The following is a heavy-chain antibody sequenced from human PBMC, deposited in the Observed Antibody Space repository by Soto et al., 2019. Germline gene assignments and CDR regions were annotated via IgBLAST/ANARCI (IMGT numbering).Heavy chain of an antibody. V-gene: IGHV4-59*01. J-gene: IGHJ4*02. CDR2: MYNTGST. CDR3: ARTYYYDSSGHTAFDY. Sequence: PSETLSLTCTVSGGTISRYYWSWIRQPPGKGLEWIGYMYNTGSTNYNPSLKSRVTISVDTSKNQFSLKLSSVTAADTAVYYCARTYYYDSSGHTAFDYWGQGTLVTVS. CDR1: GGTISRYY. D-gene: IGHD3-22*01.